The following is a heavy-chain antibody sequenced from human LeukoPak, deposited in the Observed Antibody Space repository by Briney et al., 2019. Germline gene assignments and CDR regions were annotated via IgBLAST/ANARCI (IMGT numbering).Heavy chain of an antibody. D-gene: IGHD2/OR15-2a*01. V-gene: IGHV3-23*01. CDR2: ISGSGGST. J-gene: IGHJ6*03. CDR1: GFTFSSYG. Sequence: PGGSLRLSCAASGFTFSSYGMSWVRQAPGKGLEWVSAISGSGGSTYYADSVKGRFTISRDNSKNTLYLQMNSLRAEDTAVYYCATFPGYYYYYYMDVWGKGTTVTISS. CDR3: ATFPGYYYYYYMDV.